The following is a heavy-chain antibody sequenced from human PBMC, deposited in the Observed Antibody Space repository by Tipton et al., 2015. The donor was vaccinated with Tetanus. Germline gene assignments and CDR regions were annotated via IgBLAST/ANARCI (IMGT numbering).Heavy chain of an antibody. J-gene: IGHJ4*02. CDR3: ARIYDFWSGYYSDH. Sequence: GLVKPSETLSLTCAVSGGSFSSFYWSWIRQPPGKGLEWIGEINHRGGTSYTPSLKSRVTISVDTSKNQFSLKLSSVTAADTAVYYCARIYDFWSGYYSDHWGQGTLVTVSS. V-gene: IGHV4-34*01. D-gene: IGHD3-3*01. CDR2: INHRGGT. CDR1: GGSFSSFY.